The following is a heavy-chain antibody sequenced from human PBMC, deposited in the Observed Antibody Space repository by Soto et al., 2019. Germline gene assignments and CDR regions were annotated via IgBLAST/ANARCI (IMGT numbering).Heavy chain of an antibody. CDR3: ARERYSSAHLPFPFDF. J-gene: IGHJ4*02. Sequence: PGGSLRLSCTTSGFTFGDYAMSWFRQAPGKGLEWVGFIRSKAYGGTTEYAASVKGRFTISRDDSKSIGYLQMNSLKTEDTAVYYCARERYSSAHLPFPFDFWGQGTLVTVSS. V-gene: IGHV3-49*03. CDR2: IRSKAYGGTT. CDR1: GFTFGDYA. D-gene: IGHD6-25*01.